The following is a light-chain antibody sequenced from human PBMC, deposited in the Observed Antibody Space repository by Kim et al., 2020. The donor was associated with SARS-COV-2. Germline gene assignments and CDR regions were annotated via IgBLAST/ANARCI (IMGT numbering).Light chain of an antibody. CDR3: QQYYSTPPS. J-gene: IGKJ2*03. CDR1: QTFLYNTNNKNY. V-gene: IGKV4-1*01. CDR2: CAS. Sequence: RATVNCKSSQTFLYNTNNKNYLAWYQQKPGQAPKLLIYCASIRESGVSDRFSGSGSETDFTLTISSLQAEDVAVYYCQQYYSTPPSFGQGTKLEI.